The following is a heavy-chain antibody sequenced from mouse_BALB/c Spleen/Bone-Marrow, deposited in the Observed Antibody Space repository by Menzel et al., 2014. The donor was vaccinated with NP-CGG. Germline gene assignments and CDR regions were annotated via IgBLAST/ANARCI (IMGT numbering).Heavy chain of an antibody. CDR3: ARGAYGNYFAWFAY. CDR1: GFTFTDYY. D-gene: IGHD2-1*01. V-gene: IGHV7-3*02. Sequence: VQLKGSGGGLVQPGGSLRLSCATSGFTFTDYYMSWVRQPPGKALEWLGFIRNKANGYTTEYSASVKGWFTISRDNSQSILYLQMNTLRAEDSATYYCARGAYGNYFAWFAYWGQGTLVTVSA. CDR2: IRNKANGYTT. J-gene: IGHJ3*01.